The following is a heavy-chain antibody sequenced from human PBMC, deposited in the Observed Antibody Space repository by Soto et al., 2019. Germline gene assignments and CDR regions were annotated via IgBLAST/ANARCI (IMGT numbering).Heavy chain of an antibody. J-gene: IGHJ6*02. V-gene: IGHV3-48*03. Sequence: GSRSLSGAAAGLTFSSYEMNWVRQAPGKGLEWVSYISSSGSTIYYADSVKGRFTISRDNAKNSLYRQMNSLRAEDTAVYYCARDESGGSTEYGMDVGGQGTTATVS. D-gene: IGHD2-15*01. CDR1: GLTFSSYE. CDR2: ISSSGSTI. CDR3: ARDESGGSTEYGMDV.